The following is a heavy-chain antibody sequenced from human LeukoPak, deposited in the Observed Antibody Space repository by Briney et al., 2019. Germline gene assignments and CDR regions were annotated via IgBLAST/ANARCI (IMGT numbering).Heavy chain of an antibody. D-gene: IGHD3-10*01. CDR3: ARDYYGSGSLEY. J-gene: IGHJ4*02. CDR1: GFTFSSYGM. Sequence: GSLRLSCAASGFTFSSYGMSWVRQPPGKGLEWIGEIYHSGSTNYNPSLKSRVTISVDKSKNQFSLKLSSVTAADTAVYYCARDYYGSGSLEYWGQGTLVTVSS. CDR2: IYHSGST. V-gene: IGHV4-4*02.